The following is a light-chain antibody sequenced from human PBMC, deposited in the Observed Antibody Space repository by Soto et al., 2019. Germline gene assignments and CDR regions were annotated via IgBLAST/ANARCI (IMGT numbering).Light chain of an antibody. V-gene: IGKV3-15*01. J-gene: IGKJ3*01. CDR2: GAS. CDR1: QSVSSN. Sequence: EIVMTQSPATLSVSPGERATLSCRASQSVSSNLAWYQQKPGHAPRLLIYGASTRATGIPARFSGSGSGTEFTLTISSLQSEDFAVYYCQQYNNWLLFTFGPGTKVDIK. CDR3: QQYNNWLLFT.